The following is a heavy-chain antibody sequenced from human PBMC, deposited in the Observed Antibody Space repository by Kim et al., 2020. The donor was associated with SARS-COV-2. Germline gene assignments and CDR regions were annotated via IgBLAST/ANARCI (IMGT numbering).Heavy chain of an antibody. V-gene: IGHV1-46*01. CDR3: ARPSTSGYSYGGYYFDY. Sequence: ASVKVSCKASGYTFTSYYMHWVRQAPGQGLEWMGIINPSGGSTKYAQKFQGRVTMTRDTSTSTVYMELSSLKSEDTAVYYCARPSTSGYSYGGYYFDYWGQGTLFTVSS. CDR2: INPSGGST. D-gene: IGHD5-18*01. CDR1: GYTFTSYY. J-gene: IGHJ4*02.